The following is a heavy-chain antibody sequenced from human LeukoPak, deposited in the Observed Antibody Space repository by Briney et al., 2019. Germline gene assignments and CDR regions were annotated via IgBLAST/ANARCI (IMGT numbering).Heavy chain of an antibody. V-gene: IGHV3-7*04. D-gene: IGHD5-24*01. CDR2: IKQGGSKK. CDR3: TRVGYIDEGIDY. Sequence: GGSLRLSCVASGFPFSSYWMTWVRQAPGKGLEWVANIKQGGSKKSYVDSVKGRFAISRDNAKNSLYLQMNSLRAEDTAIYYCTRVGYIDEGIDYWGQGTLVTVSS. CDR1: GFPFSSYW. J-gene: IGHJ4*02.